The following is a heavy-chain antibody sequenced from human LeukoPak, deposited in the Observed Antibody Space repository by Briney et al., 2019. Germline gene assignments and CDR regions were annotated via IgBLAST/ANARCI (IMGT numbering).Heavy chain of an antibody. CDR2: VYYSGST. J-gene: IGHJ4*02. CDR3: ARDSLAATGTFDY. V-gene: IGHV4-59*01. CDR1: GGSISNYY. Sequence: SETLSLTCTMSGGSISNYYWSWIREPPGKGLEWIGDVYYSGSTNYNPSLKSRVTISVDTSKNQFSLKLRSVTAADTAVYYCARDSLAATGTFDYWGQGTLVTVCS. D-gene: IGHD6-13*01.